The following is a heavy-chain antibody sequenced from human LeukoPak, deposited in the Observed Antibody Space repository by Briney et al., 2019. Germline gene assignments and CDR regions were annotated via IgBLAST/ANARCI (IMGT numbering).Heavy chain of an antibody. J-gene: IGHJ4*02. CDR2: INHSGST. CDR3: ARGRTITAAYDY. V-gene: IGHV4-34*01. Sequence: SETLSLTCTVSGGSISSYYWSWIRQPPGKGLEWIGEINHSGSTNYNPSLKSRVTISVDTSKNQFSLKLSSVTAADTAVYYCARGRTITAAYDYWGQGTLVTVSS. CDR1: GGSISSYY. D-gene: IGHD6-13*01.